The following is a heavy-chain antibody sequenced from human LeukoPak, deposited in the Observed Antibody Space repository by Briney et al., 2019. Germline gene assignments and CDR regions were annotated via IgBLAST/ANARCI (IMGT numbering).Heavy chain of an antibody. CDR2: VDYSGST. J-gene: IGHJ4*02. CDR1: GAPLNNYY. Sequence: SETLSLTCTVSGAPLNNYYWNWVRQPPGKELEWIGNVDYSGSTRYNPSLQSRVTISVDTSKNHFSLRLSSVTAADTAVYYCARAPAAAGTIDYWGQGTLVTVSS. V-gene: IGHV4-59*12. D-gene: IGHD6-13*01. CDR3: ARAPAAAGTIDY.